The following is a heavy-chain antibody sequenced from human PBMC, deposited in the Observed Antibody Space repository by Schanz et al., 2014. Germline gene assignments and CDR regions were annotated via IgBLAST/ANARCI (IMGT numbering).Heavy chain of an antibody. V-gene: IGHV3-23*01. D-gene: IGHD2-21*02. J-gene: IGHJ6*03. Sequence: EVQLLESGGGLVQPGGSLRLSCAASGFTFSIYGMSWVRQAPGKGLEWVSRMIGSGSSVFYADSVKGRFTISRDNLKNTVYLQMNSLRAGDTAVYYCARPSDSSWYMDVWGKGTTVTVSS. CDR3: ARPSDSSWYMDV. CDR1: GFTFSIYG. CDR2: MIGSGSSV.